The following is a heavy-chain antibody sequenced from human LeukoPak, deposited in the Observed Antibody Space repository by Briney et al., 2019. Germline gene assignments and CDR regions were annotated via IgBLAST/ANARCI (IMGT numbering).Heavy chain of an antibody. D-gene: IGHD4-23*01. J-gene: IGHJ6*02. V-gene: IGHV4-61*02. CDR2: IYTSGST. Sequence: PSQTLSLTCTVSGGSISSGSYYWSWIRQPAGKGLAWIGRIYTSGSTNYNPSLKSRVTISVDTSKNQFSLKLSSVTAADTAVYYCARSYGGNPSIYYYYGMDVWGQGTTVTVSS. CDR3: ARSYGGNPSIYYYYGMDV. CDR1: GGSISSGSYY.